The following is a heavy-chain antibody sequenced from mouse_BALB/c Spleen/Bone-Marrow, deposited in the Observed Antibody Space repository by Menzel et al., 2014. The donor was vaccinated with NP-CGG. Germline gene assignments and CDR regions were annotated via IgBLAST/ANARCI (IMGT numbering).Heavy chain of an antibody. Sequence: VQLQQSEPELVKPGASMKISCKASGYSFTGYTMNWVKQSHGKNLEWIGLINPYNGGTSYNQKFKGKATLTVDKSSSTAYMELPSLTSEDSAVYYCARDYYGSSYGFAYWGQGTLVTVSA. D-gene: IGHD1-1*01. V-gene: IGHV1-18*01. CDR2: INPYNGGT. CDR3: ARDYYGSSYGFAY. J-gene: IGHJ3*01. CDR1: GYSFTGYT.